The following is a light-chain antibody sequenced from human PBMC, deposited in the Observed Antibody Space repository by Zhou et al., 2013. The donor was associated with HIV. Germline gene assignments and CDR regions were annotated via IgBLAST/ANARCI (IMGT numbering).Light chain of an antibody. CDR2: EAS. CDR3: MQGIHLPPWT. V-gene: IGKV2-29*03. Sequence: DIVMTQSPLSLPVTPGEPASISCRSSQSLLHSNGYNYLDWYLQKPGQSPQLLIYEASSRFSGVPDRFSGSGSGTDFTLKISRVEAEDVGVYYCMQGIHLPPWTFGQGTKVEIK. CDR1: QSLLHSNGYNY. J-gene: IGKJ1*01.